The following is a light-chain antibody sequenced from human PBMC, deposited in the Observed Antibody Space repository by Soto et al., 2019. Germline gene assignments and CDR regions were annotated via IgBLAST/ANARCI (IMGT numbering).Light chain of an antibody. CDR2: GAS. Sequence: EIVMTQSPATLSVSPGESATLSCRASQSVSSSLAWYQQKPGQAPRLLIYGASTRATGVPARFSGSGSGTEFTLTISSLQSEDFAVYYCQQYNNWSQTFGQGTKVEIK. CDR1: QSVSSS. CDR3: QQYNNWSQT. J-gene: IGKJ1*01. V-gene: IGKV3-15*01.